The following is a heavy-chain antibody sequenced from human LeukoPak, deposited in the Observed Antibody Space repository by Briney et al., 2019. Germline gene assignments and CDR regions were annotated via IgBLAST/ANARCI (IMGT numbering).Heavy chain of an antibody. V-gene: IGHV5-51*01. D-gene: IGHD6-13*01. J-gene: IGHJ6*03. CDR3: ARQGAAGKYYYYYMDV. CDR2: IYPDDSNT. Sequence: GESLKISCEGSGYSFSNYWIGWVRQMPGKGLEWMGNIYPDDSNTIYGPSFQGQVTISADKSINTAYLEWSSLKASDTAIYYCARQGAAGKYYYYYMDVWGKGTTVTVSS. CDR1: GYSFSNYW.